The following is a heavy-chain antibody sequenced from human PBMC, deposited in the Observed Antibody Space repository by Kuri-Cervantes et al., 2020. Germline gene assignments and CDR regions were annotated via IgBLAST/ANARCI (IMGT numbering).Heavy chain of an antibody. D-gene: IGHD2-15*01. J-gene: IGHJ4*02. CDR2: INHSGST. Sequence: GSLRLSCAVCGGSFSGYYWSWIRQPPGKGLEWIGEINHSGSTNYNPSLKSRVTISVDTSKNQFSLKLSSVTAADTAVYYCARETPFPGRGSCRGFDYWGQGTLVTVSS. CDR1: GGSFSGYY. CDR3: ARETPFPGRGSCRGFDY. V-gene: IGHV4-34*01.